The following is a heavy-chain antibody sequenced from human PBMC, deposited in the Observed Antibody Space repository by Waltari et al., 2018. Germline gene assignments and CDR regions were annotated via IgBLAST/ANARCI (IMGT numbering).Heavy chain of an antibody. Sequence: EVQLVESGGGLVQPGRSLRLSCTASGFTFGDYAMSWVRQAPGKGLEWVGFIRSKADGGTTEYAASVKGRFTISRDDSKSIAYLQMNSLKTEDTAVYYCTRDPSLQQNWNRYMDVWGKGTTVTVSS. CDR2: IRSKADGGTT. CDR3: TRDPSLQQNWNRYMDV. V-gene: IGHV3-49*04. J-gene: IGHJ6*03. CDR1: GFTFGDYA. D-gene: IGHD1-1*01.